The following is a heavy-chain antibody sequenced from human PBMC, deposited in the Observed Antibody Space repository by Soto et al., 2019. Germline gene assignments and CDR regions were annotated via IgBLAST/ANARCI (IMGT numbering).Heavy chain of an antibody. J-gene: IGHJ6*02. CDR2: IYYSGST. CDR1: GGSISIGGYY. CDR3: AGGGGDIWFGESRRYHYGMDV. V-gene: IGHV4-31*03. D-gene: IGHD3-10*01. Sequence: TLSLTCTFSGGSISIGGYYWSWIRQHPGKGIQWTGYIYYSGSTYYNPSLKSRVTISVDTSKNQFSLKLSSVTAADTAVYYCAGGGGDIWFGESRRYHYGMDVWGQGTTVTVSS.